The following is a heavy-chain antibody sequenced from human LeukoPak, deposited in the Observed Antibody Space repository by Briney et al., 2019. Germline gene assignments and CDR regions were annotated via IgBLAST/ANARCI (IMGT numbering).Heavy chain of an antibody. V-gene: IGHV6-1*01. Sequence: SQTLSLTCAISGDSVSSNSAAWNWIRQSPSRGLEWLGRTYYRSKWYNDYAVSVKSRITINPDTSKNQFSLQLNSVTPEDTAMYYCARDIYDFWTNGGWFDPWGQGTLVTVSS. J-gene: IGHJ5*02. CDR3: ARDIYDFWTNGGWFDP. CDR2: TYYRSKWYN. CDR1: GDSVSSNSAA. D-gene: IGHD3-3*01.